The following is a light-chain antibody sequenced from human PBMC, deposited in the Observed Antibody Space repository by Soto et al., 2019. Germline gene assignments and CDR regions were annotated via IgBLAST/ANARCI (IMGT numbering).Light chain of an antibody. J-gene: IGKJ5*01. V-gene: IGKV2-28*01. CDR1: QSLLHSHGNNY. CDR3: MQDLQTPIT. Sequence: DIVMTQSPLSLPVTPGEPASISCRSSQSLLHSHGNNYLDWFLQKPGQSPQLLLYLASNRASGVPDRFSGSGSATDFTLKISRVEAEDVGVYYCMQDLQTPITFGQGTRLEIK. CDR2: LAS.